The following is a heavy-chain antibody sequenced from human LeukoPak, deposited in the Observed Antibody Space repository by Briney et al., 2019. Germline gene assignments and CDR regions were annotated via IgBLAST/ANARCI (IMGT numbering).Heavy chain of an antibody. CDR3: AREIPTMVRGVIIRVFDY. CDR2: INPNSGGT. CDR1: GYTFTGYY. V-gene: IGHV1-2*02. D-gene: IGHD3-10*01. Sequence: ASVKVSCKASGYTFTGYYMHWVRQAPGQGLEWMGWINPNSGGTNYAQKFQGRVTMTRDTSISTAYMELSRLRSDDTAVYYCAREIPTMVRGVIIRVFDYWGQRTLVTVSS. J-gene: IGHJ4*02.